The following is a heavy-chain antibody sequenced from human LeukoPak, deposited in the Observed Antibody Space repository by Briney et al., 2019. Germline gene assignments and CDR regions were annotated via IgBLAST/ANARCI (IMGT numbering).Heavy chain of an antibody. CDR1: GGSISSGDYY. V-gene: IGHV4-30-2*01. D-gene: IGHD6-6*01. CDR3: ARVKTSYSSSSEHYMDV. J-gene: IGHJ6*03. CDR2: IYHSGST. Sequence: PSETLSLTCTVSGGSISSGDYYWSWIRQPPGKGLEWIGYIYHSGSTHYNPSLKSRVTISVDRSKNQFSLKLSSVTAADTAVYYCARVKTSYSSSSEHYMDVWGKGTTVTVSS.